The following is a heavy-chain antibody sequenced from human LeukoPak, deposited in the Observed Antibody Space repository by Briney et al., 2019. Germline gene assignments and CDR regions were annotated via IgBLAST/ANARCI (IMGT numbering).Heavy chain of an antibody. D-gene: IGHD6-19*01. CDR3: ARGKLGYSSGWSDY. Sequence: GRSLRLSCAASGFTFSSYAMHWVRQAPGKGLEWVAVISYDGSNKYYADSVKGRFTISRDNSKNTLYLQMNSLRAEDTAVYYCARGKLGYSSGWSDYWGQGTLVTVSS. J-gene: IGHJ4*02. CDR1: GFTFSSYA. V-gene: IGHV3-30-3*01. CDR2: ISYDGSNK.